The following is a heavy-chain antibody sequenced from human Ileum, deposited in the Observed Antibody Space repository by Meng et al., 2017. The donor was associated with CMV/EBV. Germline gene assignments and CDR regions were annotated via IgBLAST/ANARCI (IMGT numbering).Heavy chain of an antibody. CDR3: ARGPGASTREGIDL. CDR1: GALINSDE. D-gene: IGHD1-26*01. Sequence: VQQQAAGPVLTTPPTPPSPSSSACGALINSDECSWIRQPARKGLEWFGRFYSSDTYNYHPSLHSRVTMSLDTSKKQFALILSSVTDADTARYYCARGPGASTREGIDLWGLGTLVTVSS. J-gene: IGHJ5*02. CDR2: FYSSDTY. V-gene: IGHV4-4*07.